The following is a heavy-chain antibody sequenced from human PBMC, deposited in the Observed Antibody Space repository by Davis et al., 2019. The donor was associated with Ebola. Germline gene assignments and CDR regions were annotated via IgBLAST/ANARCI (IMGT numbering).Heavy chain of an antibody. CDR3: AKDWSVSGSYVDY. D-gene: IGHD1-26*01. J-gene: IGHJ4*02. Sequence: HTGGSLRLSCAASGFPFGSYWMHWVRHAPGKGLVWVSRINSDGSTRTYADSVMGRFTVSRDNAKNTLYLQMDSLRAEDTAVYYCAKDWSVSGSYVDYWGQGTLVTVSS. CDR2: INSDGSTR. V-gene: IGHV3-74*01. CDR1: GFPFGSYW.